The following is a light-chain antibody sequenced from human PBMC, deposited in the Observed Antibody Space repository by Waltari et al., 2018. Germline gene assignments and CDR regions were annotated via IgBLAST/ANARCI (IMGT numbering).Light chain of an antibody. Sequence: DIQMTQSPSTLSASVGDRVTITCRASQSFGSWLAWHQQKPGKAPKVLISDVSNLESGVPSRFSGSGSGTEFTLTISSLQPDDFATYYCQQHNGYFGGGTKVEIK. CDR2: DVS. CDR1: QSFGSW. V-gene: IGKV1-5*01. J-gene: IGKJ4*01. CDR3: QQHNGY.